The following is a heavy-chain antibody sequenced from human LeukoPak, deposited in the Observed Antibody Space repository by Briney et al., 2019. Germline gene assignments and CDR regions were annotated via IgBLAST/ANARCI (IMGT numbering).Heavy chain of an antibody. CDR2: IWYDGSNK. D-gene: IGHD5-24*01. V-gene: IGHV3-33*06. CDR3: AKDSSLDGYNYQSDY. J-gene: IGHJ4*02. Sequence: PGGSLRLSCAASGFTFSSYGMHWVRQAPGKGLEWVAVIWYDGSNKYYADSVKGRFTISRDNSKNTLYLQMNSLRAEDTAVYYCAKDSSLDGYNYQSDYWGQGTLVTVSS. CDR1: GFTFSSYG.